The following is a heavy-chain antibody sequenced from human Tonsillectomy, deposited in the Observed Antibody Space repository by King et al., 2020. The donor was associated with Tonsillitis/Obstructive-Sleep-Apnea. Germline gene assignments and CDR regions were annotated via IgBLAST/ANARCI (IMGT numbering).Heavy chain of an antibody. CDR3: ASRPYYDSSGYFDAFDI. J-gene: IGHJ3*02. CDR2: IYSGGST. D-gene: IGHD3-22*01. V-gene: IGHV3-53*01. CDR1: GFTVSSNY. Sequence: VQPVESGGGLIQPGGSLRLSCAASGFTVSSNYMSWVRQAPGKGLEWVSVIYSGGSTYYADSVKGRFTISRDNSKNTLYLQMNSLRAEDTAVYYCASRPYYDSSGYFDAFDIWGQGTMVTVSS.